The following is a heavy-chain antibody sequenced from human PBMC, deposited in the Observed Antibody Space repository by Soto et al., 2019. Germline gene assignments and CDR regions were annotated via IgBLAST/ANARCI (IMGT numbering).Heavy chain of an antibody. Sequence: ASVKVSCKASGYTFTDYAMHCVRQAPEQRRDGMGWMNSGNGNTKYSQKFQARATITRDTSASTAYMELSSLRSEVPVVYYCAGAVAVAAGFDSWGQGTMVTVSS. J-gene: IGHJ4*02. CDR1: GYTFTDYA. CDR2: MNSGNGNT. CDR3: AGAVAVAAGFDS. D-gene: IGHD6-19*01. V-gene: IGHV1-3*01.